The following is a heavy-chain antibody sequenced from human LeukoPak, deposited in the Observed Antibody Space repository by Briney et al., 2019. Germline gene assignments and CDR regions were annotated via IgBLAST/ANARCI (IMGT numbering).Heavy chain of an antibody. J-gene: IGHJ6*03. D-gene: IGHD6-13*01. CDR1: GGTFSSYA. V-gene: IGHV1-69*06. CDR2: IIPIFGTA. Sequence: SVKVSCKASGGTFSSYAISWVRQAPGQGLEWMRGIIPIFGTANYAQKFQGRVTITADKSTSTAYMELSSLRSEDTAVYYCARVRQQLSRKYYYYYMDVWGKGTTVTVSS. CDR3: ARVRQQLSRKYYYYYMDV.